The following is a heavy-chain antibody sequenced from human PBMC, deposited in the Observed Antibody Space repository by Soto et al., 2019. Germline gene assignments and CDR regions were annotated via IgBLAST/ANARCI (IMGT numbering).Heavy chain of an antibody. J-gene: IGHJ4*02. CDR1: GGTFSSYA. V-gene: IGHV1-69*06. Sequence: QVQLVQSGAEVKKPGSSVKVSCKASGGTFSSYAISWVRQAPGQGLEWMGGIIPIFGTANYAQKFQGRVTITADKSTSTAYMELSRLRSEDTAVYYCARGIRWDTAMVYYFDYWGQGTLVTVSS. CDR3: ARGIRWDTAMVYYFDY. D-gene: IGHD5-18*01. CDR2: IIPIFGTA.